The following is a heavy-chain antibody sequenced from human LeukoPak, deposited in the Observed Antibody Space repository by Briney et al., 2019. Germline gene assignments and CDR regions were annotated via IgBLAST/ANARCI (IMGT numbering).Heavy chain of an antibody. CDR2: INAGNGNT. J-gene: IGHJ4*02. D-gene: IGHD5-18*01. CDR1: GYTFTSYA. CDR3: ARNPDTAMVHEFDY. V-gene: IGHV1-3*01. Sequence: EASVKVSCKASGYTFTSYAMHWVRQAPGQRLEWMGWINAGNGNTKYSQKFQGRVTITRDTSASTAYMELSSLRSEDTAVYYCARNPDTAMVHEFDYWGQGTLVTVSS.